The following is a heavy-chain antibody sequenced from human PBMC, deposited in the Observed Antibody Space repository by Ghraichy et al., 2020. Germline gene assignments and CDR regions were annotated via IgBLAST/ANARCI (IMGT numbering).Heavy chain of an antibody. CDR1: GGSISSGDYY. CDR3: ARARGIVGARVGAFDI. D-gene: IGHD1-26*01. CDR2: IYYSGST. V-gene: IGHV4-30-4*01. J-gene: IGHJ3*02. Sequence: SETLSLTCTVSGGSISSGDYYWSWIRQPPGKGLEWIGYIYYSGSTYYNPSLKSRVTISVDTSKNQFSLKLSSVTAADTAVYYCARARGIVGARVGAFDIWGQGTMVTVSS.